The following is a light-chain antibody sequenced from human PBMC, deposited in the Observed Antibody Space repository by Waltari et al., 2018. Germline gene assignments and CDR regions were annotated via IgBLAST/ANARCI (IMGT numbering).Light chain of an antibody. CDR3: QQYNGA. V-gene: IGKV1-5*03. CDR1: QGISHW. Sequence: DNQMTQSPSTLSAAVGDRGTITCRASQGISHWLAWYQQKPGKGPKILSYDAFNLESGGPSRFSGIGSGTEFTLTISSLQPDDFATYYLQQYNGAFGQGPKVEIK. J-gene: IGKJ1*01. CDR2: DAF.